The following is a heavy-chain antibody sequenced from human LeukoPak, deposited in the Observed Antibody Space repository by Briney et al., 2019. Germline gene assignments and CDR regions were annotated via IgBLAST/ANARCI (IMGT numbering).Heavy chain of an antibody. CDR1: GFTFSSYS. V-gene: IGHV3-30*02. CDR2: IRNDGSNK. Sequence: GGSLRLSCATSGFTFSSYSMHWVRQAPGKGLEWVAFIRNDGSNKYYADSVRGRFTISRDNSKNTLYLQMNSLRAEDTAVYYCARAYCSGGSCYPYYYYMDVWGKGTTVTISS. D-gene: IGHD2-15*01. CDR3: ARAYCSGGSCYPYYYYMDV. J-gene: IGHJ6*03.